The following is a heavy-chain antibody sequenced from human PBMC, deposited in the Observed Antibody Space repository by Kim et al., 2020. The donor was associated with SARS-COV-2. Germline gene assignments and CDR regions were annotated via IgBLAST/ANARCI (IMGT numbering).Heavy chain of an antibody. J-gene: IGHJ4*02. CDR1: GFIFNSRA. V-gene: IGHV3-23*01. CDR3: AVGNALDN. CDR2: IDTRGEYT. Sequence: GGSLRLSCAASGFIFNSRAMNWVRQAPGRRPEWVSTIDTRGEYTYYADSVKGRFTISRDNSKNTLFLQMNSLRVDDTAIYYCAVGNALDNWGRGTLVTVS.